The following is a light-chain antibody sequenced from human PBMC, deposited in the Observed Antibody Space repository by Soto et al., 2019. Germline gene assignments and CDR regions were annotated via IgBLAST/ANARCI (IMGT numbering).Light chain of an antibody. J-gene: IGKJ1*01. CDR2: DAS. CDR3: QQRLNWPPG. V-gene: IGKV3-11*01. CDR1: QSVTNY. Sequence: EIVLAQSPDTLSLSPGERATLTCMASQSVTNYIAWYQQRPGQAPRLLIYDASNRATGVPARFSGSRSGTDFTLTISDLEPADFGLYYCQQRLNWPPGFGQGTKVDIK.